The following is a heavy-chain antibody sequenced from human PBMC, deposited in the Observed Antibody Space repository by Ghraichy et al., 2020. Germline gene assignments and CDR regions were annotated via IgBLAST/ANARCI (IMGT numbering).Heavy chain of an antibody. CDR3: VRDRPHWD. CDR1: GFTFTTYW. CDR2: IFTDGSSA. V-gene: IGHV3-74*01. D-gene: IGHD3-16*01. Sequence: GGSLRLSCAASGFTFTTYWIHWVRQAPGKGLVWVSRIFTDGSSATYADSVKGRFSISRDNAKNTVYLQMNSLRAEDTAVYYCVRDRPHWDWGQGTLVTVSS. J-gene: IGHJ4*02.